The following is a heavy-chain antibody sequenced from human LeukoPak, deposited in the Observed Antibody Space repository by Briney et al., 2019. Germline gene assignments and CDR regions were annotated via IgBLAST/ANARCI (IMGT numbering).Heavy chain of an antibody. J-gene: IGHJ4*02. D-gene: IGHD6-19*01. CDR1: GGSISSGGYY. CDR2: IYHSGST. CDR3: ARDPIAVAGSFDY. V-gene: IGHV4-30-2*01. Sequence: SETLSLTCTVSGGSISSGGYYWSWIRQPPGKGLEWIGYIYHSGSTYYNPSLKSRVTISVDRSKNQFSLKLSSVTAADTAVYYCARDPIAVAGSFDYWGQGTLVTVSS.